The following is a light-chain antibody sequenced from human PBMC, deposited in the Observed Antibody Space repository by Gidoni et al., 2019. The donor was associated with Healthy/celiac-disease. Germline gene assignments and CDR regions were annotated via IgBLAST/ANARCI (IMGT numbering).Light chain of an antibody. CDR1: QSVSSSY. J-gene: IGKJ2*01. CDR2: GAS. Sequence: EIVLTQSPGTLSLSPGERATLSCRASQSVSSSYLAWYHQKPGQAPRLLIYGASSRATGIPDRFSGSGSGTDFTLTISRLEPEEFAVYYCQQYGSPGTFTQGTKLEIK. CDR3: QQYGSPGT. V-gene: IGKV3-20*01.